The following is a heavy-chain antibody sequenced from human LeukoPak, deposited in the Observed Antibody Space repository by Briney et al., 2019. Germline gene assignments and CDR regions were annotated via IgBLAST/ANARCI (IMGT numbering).Heavy chain of an antibody. Sequence: PSETLSLTCAVSGYSISSGYYWGWIRQPPGKGLEWIGSIYHSGSTYYNPSLKGRVTISVDTSRNQFSLKLSSVTAADTAVYYCARKGRYRSGGSCYSELDYWGQGTLVTVSS. D-gene: IGHD2-15*01. CDR2: IYHSGST. CDR1: GYSISSGYY. J-gene: IGHJ4*02. CDR3: ARKGRYRSGGSCYSELDY. V-gene: IGHV4-38-2*01.